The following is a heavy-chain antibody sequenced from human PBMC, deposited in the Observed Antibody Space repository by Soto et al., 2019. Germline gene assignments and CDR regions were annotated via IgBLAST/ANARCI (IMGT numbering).Heavy chain of an antibody. V-gene: IGHV4-59*08. J-gene: IGHJ4*02. Sequence: PSETLSLTCTVSGGSISSYYWSWIRQPPGKGLEWIGYIYYSGSTNYNPSLKSRVTISVDTSKNQFSLKLSSVTAADTAVYYCARGFKRRHSGWYDYWGQGTLVTVSS. CDR1: GGSISSYY. D-gene: IGHD6-19*01. CDR2: IYYSGST. CDR3: ARGFKRRHSGWYDY.